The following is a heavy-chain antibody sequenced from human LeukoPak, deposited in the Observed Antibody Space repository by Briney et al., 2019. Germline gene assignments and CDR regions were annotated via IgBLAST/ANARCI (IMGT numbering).Heavy chain of an antibody. J-gene: IGHJ4*02. D-gene: IGHD3-10*01. CDR2: ISAYNGNT. CDR1: GYTFTSYG. Sequence: ASVKVSCKASGYTFTSYGISWVRPAPGQGLEWMGWISAYNGNTNYAQKLQGRVTMTTDTSTSTAYMELRSLRSDDTAVYYCARDLIGGVRGVITYYFDYWGQGTLVTVSS. V-gene: IGHV1-18*01. CDR3: ARDLIGGVRGVITYYFDY.